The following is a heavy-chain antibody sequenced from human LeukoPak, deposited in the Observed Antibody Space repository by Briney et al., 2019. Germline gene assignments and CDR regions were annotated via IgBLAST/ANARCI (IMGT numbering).Heavy chain of an antibody. CDR2: IESDGSTK. J-gene: IGHJ4*02. V-gene: IGHV3-74*03. CDR1: GFTFSSHW. Sequence: GGSLRLSYAASGFTFSSHWMHWVRQAPGKGLVWVSRIESDGSTKMYADSVRGRFTISRDNAKNTLYLQMNSLRAEDTAVYYCAREHRGAGATVDYWGQGILVTVSS. CDR3: AREHRGAGATVDY. D-gene: IGHD1-26*01.